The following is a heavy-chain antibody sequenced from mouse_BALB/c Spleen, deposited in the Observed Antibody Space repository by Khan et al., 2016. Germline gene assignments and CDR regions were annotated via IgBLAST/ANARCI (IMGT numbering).Heavy chain of an antibody. J-gene: IGHJ2*01. Sequence: EVELVESGGGLVKPGGSLKLSCAASGFTFSDYYMYWVRQTPEKRLEWVATTSDGGSYTYYPDNVKGRFTISRDNAKNNLYLQMSSLKSEDTAMYYCARDYYVSFDYWGQGTTLTVSS. V-gene: IGHV5-4*02. CDR1: GFTFSDYY. D-gene: IGHD1-1*01. CDR2: TSDGGSYT. CDR3: ARDYYVSFDY.